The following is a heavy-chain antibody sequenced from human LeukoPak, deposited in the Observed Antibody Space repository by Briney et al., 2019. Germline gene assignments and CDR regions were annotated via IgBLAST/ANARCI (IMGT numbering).Heavy chain of an antibody. J-gene: IGHJ3*02. CDR1: GFTFSSYG. D-gene: IGHD3-10*01. Sequence: GGSLRLSCAASGFTFSSYGMSWVRQAPGKGLEWVSAISGSGGSTYYADSVKGRFTVSRDNSKNTLYLQMNSLRAEDTAVYYYAKDVLYGSGSLAGAFDIWGQGTMVTVSS. CDR3: AKDVLYGSGSLAGAFDI. CDR2: ISGSGGST. V-gene: IGHV3-23*01.